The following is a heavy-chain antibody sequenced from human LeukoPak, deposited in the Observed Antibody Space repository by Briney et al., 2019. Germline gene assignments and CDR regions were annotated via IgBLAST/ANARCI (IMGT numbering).Heavy chain of an antibody. J-gene: IGHJ6*02. CDR1: GFTFSSYG. CDR3: AKDLGSGSYYSVYGMDV. CDR2: ISYDGSNK. V-gene: IGHV3-30*18. D-gene: IGHD3-10*02. Sequence: HPGRSLRLSCAASGFTFSSYGMHWVRQAPGKGLEWVAVISYDGSNKYYADSVKGRFTISRDNSKNTLYLQMNSLRAEDTAVYYCAKDLGSGSYYSVYGMDVWGQGTTVTVSS.